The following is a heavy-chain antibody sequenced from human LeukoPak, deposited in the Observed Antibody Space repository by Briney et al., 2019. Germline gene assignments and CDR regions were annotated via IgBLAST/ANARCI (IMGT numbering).Heavy chain of an antibody. CDR2: ISWNSGSI. CDR1: GFTFDDYA. Sequence: PGRSLRLSCAASGFTFDDYAMHWVRQAPGKGLEWVSGISWNSGSIGYADSVKGRFTISRDNAKNSLYLQMNSLRAEDTALYYCAKDGRYYYDSSGSLDYWGQGTLVTVSS. D-gene: IGHD3-22*01. V-gene: IGHV3-9*01. J-gene: IGHJ4*02. CDR3: AKDGRYYYDSSGSLDY.